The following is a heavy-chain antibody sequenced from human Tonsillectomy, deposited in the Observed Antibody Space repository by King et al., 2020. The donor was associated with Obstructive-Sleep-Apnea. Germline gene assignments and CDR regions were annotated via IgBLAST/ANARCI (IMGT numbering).Heavy chain of an antibody. Sequence: VQLVESGGGVVQPGRSLRLSCAASGFIFRSYGMDWVRQAPGKGLEWVAVISYDGKSKYYADSVKGRFTIFRDKSKNTLYLQMKSLRAEDTAVYYCARAPGNSGHFYFDHWGQGALVTVSS. CDR3: ARAPGNSGHFYFDH. J-gene: IGHJ4*02. CDR2: ISYDGKSK. CDR1: GFIFRSYG. V-gene: IGHV3-30*04. D-gene: IGHD3-22*01.